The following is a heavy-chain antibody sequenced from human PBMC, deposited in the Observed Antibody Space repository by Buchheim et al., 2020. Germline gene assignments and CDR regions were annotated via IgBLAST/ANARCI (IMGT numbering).Heavy chain of an antibody. V-gene: IGHV3-23*01. CDR3: AKGSPIALGILDY. D-gene: IGHD7-27*01. J-gene: IGHJ4*02. CDR1: GFTFSTYA. CDR2: IGGVGTGANT. Sequence: EVQLLESGGGLVQPGGSLRLSCAASGFTFSTYAMSWVRQAPGKGLEWVSGIGGVGTGANTYYTDPVKGRVTTSRDSSTNTLDLQMNSLRADDTAVYYCAKGSPIALGILDYWGQGTL.